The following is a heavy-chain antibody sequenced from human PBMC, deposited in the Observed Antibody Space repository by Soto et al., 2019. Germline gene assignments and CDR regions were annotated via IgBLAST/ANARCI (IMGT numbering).Heavy chain of an antibody. CDR3: ARDADWAFGY. D-gene: IGHD3-9*01. J-gene: IGHJ4*02. CDR1: GFSFSSYS. CDR2: IFVTSTPI. V-gene: IGHV3-48*04. Sequence: EVQLVESGGGLVQPGGSLRLSCVASGFSFSSYSMVWVRQAPGKGLEWISYIFVTSTPIYYADSVKGRFTVSRDNTRNSLFLLMNSLRAEDTAIYYCARDADWAFGYWGQGTLVTVPS.